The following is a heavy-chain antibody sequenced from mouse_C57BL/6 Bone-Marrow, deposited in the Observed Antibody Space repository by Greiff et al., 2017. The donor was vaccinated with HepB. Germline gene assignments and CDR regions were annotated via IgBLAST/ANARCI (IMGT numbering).Heavy chain of an antibody. CDR2: ISSGGSYT. D-gene: IGHD2-5*01. CDR3: ARQAYSNYGAMDY. V-gene: IGHV5-6*02. Sequence: DVKLVESGGDLVKPGGSLKLSCAASGFTFSSYGMSWVRQTPDKRLEWVATISSGGSYTYYPDSVKGRFTISRDNAKNTLYLQMSSLKSEDTAMYYCARQAYSNYGAMDYWGQGTSVTVSS. CDR1: GFTFSSYG. J-gene: IGHJ4*01.